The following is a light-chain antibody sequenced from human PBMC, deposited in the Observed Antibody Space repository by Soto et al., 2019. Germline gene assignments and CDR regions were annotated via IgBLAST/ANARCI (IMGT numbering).Light chain of an antibody. CDR3: QQYNNWPT. Sequence: EIVMTQSPATLSVSPGERATLSCRASQSVSSNLAWYQQKPGQAPRLLIYGASTRATGLPARFSGSWSGTDFTLTISSLQSEDFAVYYCQQYNNWPTFGQGTKVEIK. CDR1: QSVSSN. V-gene: IGKV3-15*01. CDR2: GAS. J-gene: IGKJ1*01.